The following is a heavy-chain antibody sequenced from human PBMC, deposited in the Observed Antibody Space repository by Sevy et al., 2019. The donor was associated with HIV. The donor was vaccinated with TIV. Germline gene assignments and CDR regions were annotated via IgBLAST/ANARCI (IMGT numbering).Heavy chain of an antibody. Sequence: GESLKISCAASGFTFSSYVMHWVRQAPGKGLEWVALIWDDGSDKYYADSVKGRFTISRDNSKNMLYLQMNSLRPEDTAVYYCARDLVGATSDWGQRTLVTVSS. J-gene: IGHJ4*02. CDR3: ARDLVGATSD. D-gene: IGHD1-26*01. V-gene: IGHV3-30*04. CDR2: IWDDGSDK. CDR1: GFTFSSYV.